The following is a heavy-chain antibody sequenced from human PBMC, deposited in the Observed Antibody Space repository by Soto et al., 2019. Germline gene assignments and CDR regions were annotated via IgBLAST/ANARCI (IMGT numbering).Heavy chain of an antibody. J-gene: IGHJ6*02. CDR1: GGSISSYY. V-gene: IGHV4-59*01. CDR3: ARDLSVADTAMVGYYYGMDV. D-gene: IGHD5-18*01. Sequence: SETLSLTCTVSGGSISSYYWSWIRQPPGKGLEWIGYIYYSGSTNYNPSLKSRVTISVDTSKNQFSLKLSSVTAADTAVYYCARDLSVADTAMVGYYYGMDVWGQGTTVTVSS. CDR2: IYYSGST.